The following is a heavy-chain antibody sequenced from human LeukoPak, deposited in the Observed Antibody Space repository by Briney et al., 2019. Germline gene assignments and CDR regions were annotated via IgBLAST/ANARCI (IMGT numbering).Heavy chain of an antibody. D-gene: IGHD4-17*01. Sequence: SETLSLTCTVSGGSISSYYWSWIRQPAGKGLEWIGRIYTSGSTNYNPSLKSRVTMSVDTSKNQFSLKLSSVTAADTAVYYCARDNGIGDYDGVRPLIRYYFDYWGQGTLVTVSS. J-gene: IGHJ4*02. V-gene: IGHV4-4*07. CDR2: IYTSGST. CDR1: GGSISSYY. CDR3: ARDNGIGDYDGVRPLIRYYFDY.